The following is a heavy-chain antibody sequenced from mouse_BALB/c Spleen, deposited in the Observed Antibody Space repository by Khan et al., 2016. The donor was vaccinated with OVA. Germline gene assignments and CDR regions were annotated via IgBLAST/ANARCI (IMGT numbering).Heavy chain of an antibody. CDR2: INTYTGNP. CDR1: GYTFTNYG. CDR3: AEPPYLSYVMSY. Sequence: QIQLVQSGPELKKPGETVKISCKASGYTFTNYGMNWVKQAPGKGLKWMGWINTYTGNPTYADDFKGRFAFSLETSASTAYLQINNLKDEDTATYLCAEPPYLSYVMSYWGQGTSVTVSS. J-gene: IGHJ4*01. V-gene: IGHV9-3-1*01.